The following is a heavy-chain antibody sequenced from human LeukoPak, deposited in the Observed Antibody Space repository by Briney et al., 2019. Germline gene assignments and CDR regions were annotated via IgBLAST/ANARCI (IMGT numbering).Heavy chain of an antibody. Sequence: PGGSLRLSCAASGFTVSNNYMSWVRQAPGKGLEWVSVIYSDGGTYYSDSVKGRFTISRDYSKNTLYLQVNSLRADDTAVYYCARDSSGPAFWGQGTLVTVSS. CDR1: GFTVSNNY. CDR3: ARDSSGPAF. CDR2: IYSDGGT. V-gene: IGHV3-53*01. J-gene: IGHJ4*02. D-gene: IGHD3-22*01.